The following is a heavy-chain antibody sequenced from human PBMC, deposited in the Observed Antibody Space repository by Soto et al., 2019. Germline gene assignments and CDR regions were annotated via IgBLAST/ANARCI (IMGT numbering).Heavy chain of an antibody. CDR2: ISGDSNYI. CDR1: GFSFSGYN. Sequence: EVQLVDSGGGLVKPGGSLRLSCAASGFSFSGYNMNWVRQAPGKGLEWVSSISGDSNYIYYADSVQGRFTISRDNAKNSVYLQMKSLRADDTAVYYCARVVYFDRSAYGLWGQGTMVTVSS. J-gene: IGHJ3*01. CDR3: ARVVYFDRSAYGL. D-gene: IGHD3-22*01. V-gene: IGHV3-21*01.